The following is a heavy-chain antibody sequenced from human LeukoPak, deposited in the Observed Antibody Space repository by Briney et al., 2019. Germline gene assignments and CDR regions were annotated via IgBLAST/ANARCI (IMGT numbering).Heavy chain of an antibody. Sequence: GGSLRLSCAASGFTFSSYWMHWVRQAPGKRLVWVSRIKTDGSSTSYADSVKGRFTISRDNAKNTLYLQMNSLRAEDTAVYYCARKRDGAYDFDYWGQGTLVTVSS. J-gene: IGHJ4*02. CDR3: ARKRDGAYDFDY. CDR1: GFTFSSYW. D-gene: IGHD5-24*01. V-gene: IGHV3-74*01. CDR2: IKTDGSST.